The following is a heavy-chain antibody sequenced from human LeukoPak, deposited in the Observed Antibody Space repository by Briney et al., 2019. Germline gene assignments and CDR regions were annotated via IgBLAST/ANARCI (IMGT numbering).Heavy chain of an antibody. CDR1: GFTFSGHS. D-gene: IGHD5-12*01. J-gene: IGHJ4*02. CDR2: IGDSGGSR. V-gene: IGHV3-48*01. Sequence: GGSLRLSCAASGFTFSGHSMNWVRQAPGKGLEWVSYIGDSGGSRHYAVSVKGRFTISRDNAKNLLFLQMNDLRAEDTAVYFCVRRYNGFVPFFDYWGQGVLVTVSS. CDR3: VRRYNGFVPFFDY.